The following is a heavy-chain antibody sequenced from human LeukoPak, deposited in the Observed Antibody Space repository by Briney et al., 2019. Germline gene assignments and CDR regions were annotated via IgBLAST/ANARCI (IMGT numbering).Heavy chain of an antibody. Sequence: SETLSFTGTGSGGTINSYHWNRIRQPPGKGLEWIGYIYSSGSTNYNPSLESRVTISVDTSKTLFSLKLSSVTAAATALYYCARLGYSSSWYKIDYWGQGTLVTVSS. D-gene: IGHD6-13*01. CDR2: IYSSGST. J-gene: IGHJ4*02. CDR1: GGTINSYH. V-gene: IGHV4-59*08. CDR3: ARLGYSSSWYKIDY.